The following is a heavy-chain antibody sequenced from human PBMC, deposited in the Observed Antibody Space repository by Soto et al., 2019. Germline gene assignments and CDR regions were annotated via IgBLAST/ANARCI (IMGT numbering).Heavy chain of an antibody. CDR3: ARDLGSSSWYLWFDP. Sequence: PSETLSLTCTVSGGSISSGGYYWSWIRQHPGKGLEWIGYIYYSGSTYYNPSLKSRVTISVDTSKNQFSLKLSSVTAADTAVYYCARDLGSSSWYLWFDPWGQGTLVTVSS. J-gene: IGHJ5*02. CDR2: IYYSGST. CDR1: GGSISSGGYY. V-gene: IGHV4-31*03. D-gene: IGHD6-13*01.